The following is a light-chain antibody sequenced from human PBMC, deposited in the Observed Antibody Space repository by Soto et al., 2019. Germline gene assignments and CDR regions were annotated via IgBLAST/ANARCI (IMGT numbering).Light chain of an antibody. J-gene: IGKJ1*01. CDR2: GAS. CDR1: QSVRNSY. Sequence: EIVLTQSPGTLSLSPGERATLSCRASQSVRNSYLAWYQQKPGQAPRLLIYGASSRATGIPDRFSGSGSGTDFTLTITRLEPEDFAVYYCQQYGTSPWAFGQGTKVDNK. V-gene: IGKV3-20*01. CDR3: QQYGTSPWA.